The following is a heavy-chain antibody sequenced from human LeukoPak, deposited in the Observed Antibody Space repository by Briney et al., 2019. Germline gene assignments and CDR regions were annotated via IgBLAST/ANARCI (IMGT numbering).Heavy chain of an antibody. Sequence: PSETLSLTCAVYGGSFSGYYWSWIRQPPGKGLEWIGEINHSGSTNYNPSLKSRVTISVDTSKNQFSLKLSSVTAADTAAYYCARLPVNRWQYYFDYWGQGTLVTVSS. V-gene: IGHV4-34*01. J-gene: IGHJ4*02. CDR1: GGSFSGYY. CDR2: INHSGST. CDR3: ARLPVNRWQYYFDY. D-gene: IGHD4-17*01.